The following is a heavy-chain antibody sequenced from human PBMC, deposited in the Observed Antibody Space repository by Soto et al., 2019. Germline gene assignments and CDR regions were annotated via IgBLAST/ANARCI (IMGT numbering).Heavy chain of an antibody. D-gene: IGHD2-15*01. Sequence: QVQLVQSGAEVKKPGASVKVSCKAAGYTFTSYGISWVRQAPGQGLERMGRISGDNGNSNYAQNLQGRVTMTRDTSTSTAYMELRSLRSDDTAVYYCAREDIQDIVVVVVAPEGLGYWGQGTLVTVSS. CDR3: AREDIQDIVVVVVAPEGLGY. CDR1: GYTFTSYG. V-gene: IGHV1-18*01. J-gene: IGHJ4*02. CDR2: ISGDNGNS.